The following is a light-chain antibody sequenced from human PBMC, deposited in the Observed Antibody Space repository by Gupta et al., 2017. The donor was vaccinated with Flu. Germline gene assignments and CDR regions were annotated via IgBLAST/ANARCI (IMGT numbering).Light chain of an antibody. CDR2: AAS. J-gene: IGKJ4*02. Sequence: DIPLTQSPSFLSASVGDRVTITCRASQGISTDLAWYQQKPGKAPKRLIYAASTLQSGVPSRCSGSGSGTEGTLTISSLQPEDVATDYCQQLDSYSRTFGGGTKVEIK. V-gene: IGKV1-9*01. CDR3: QQLDSYSRT. CDR1: QGISTD.